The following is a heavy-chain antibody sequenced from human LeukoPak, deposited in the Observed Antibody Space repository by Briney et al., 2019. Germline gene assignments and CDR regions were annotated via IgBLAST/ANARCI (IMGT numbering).Heavy chain of an antibody. CDR2: ISSSGSTI. V-gene: IGHV3-48*03. J-gene: IGHJ6*04. Sequence: GGSLRLSCAASGFTFSSYEMNWVRQAPGKGLEWVSYISSSGSTIYYADTVKGRFTISRDNAKNSLYLQMNSLRAEYTAVYYCARDMALVLDDYGDYSTAYGMDVWGKGTTVTVSS. D-gene: IGHD4-17*01. CDR3: ARDMALVLDDYGDYSTAYGMDV. CDR1: GFTFSSYE.